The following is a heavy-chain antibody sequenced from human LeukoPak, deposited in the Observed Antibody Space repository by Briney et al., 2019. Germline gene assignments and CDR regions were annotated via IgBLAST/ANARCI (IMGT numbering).Heavy chain of an antibody. D-gene: IGHD6-6*01. CDR3: AGGSRIAARSALGY. CDR2: MNPNSGNT. J-gene: IGHJ4*02. CDR1: GYTFTSYD. V-gene: IGHV1-8*03. Sequence: ASVKVSCKASGYTFTSYDINWVRQATGQGLEWMGWMNPNSGNTGYAQKFQGRVTITRNTSISTAYMELSSLRSEDTAVYYCAGGSRIAARSALGYWGQGTLVTVSS.